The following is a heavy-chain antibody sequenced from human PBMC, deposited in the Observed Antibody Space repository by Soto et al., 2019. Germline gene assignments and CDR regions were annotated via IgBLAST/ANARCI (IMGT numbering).Heavy chain of an antibody. V-gene: IGHV3-15*01. J-gene: IGHJ6*04. Sequence: EVQLVESGGGLVKPGGSLRLSCEASGFTFANAWMSWVRQAPGKGLEWVGRVKSNSDGGTTDYAAPMKGRFTISRDDSKNTLYLQMNSLEIEDTAIYCCSTCSRDNCCGPVEAWGKGAAVTVSS. CDR2: VKSNSDGGTT. D-gene: IGHD2-15*01. CDR1: GFTFANAW. CDR3: STCSRDNCCGPVEA.